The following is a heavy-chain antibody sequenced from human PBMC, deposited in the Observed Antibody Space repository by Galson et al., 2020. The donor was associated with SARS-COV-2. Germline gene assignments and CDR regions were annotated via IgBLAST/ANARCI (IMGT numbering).Heavy chain of an antibody. CDR2: TYYTGSA. Sequence: SETLSLTCTVSGGSINNDDYYWIWIRQPTGKDLEWIGYTYYTGSAYYNPSLKGRFTISVDTPKNQFSLRVRSVTAADTAVYYCARAGADILTAYNWFDPWGQGTLVTVSS. CDR3: ARAGADILTAYNWFDP. D-gene: IGHD3-9*01. CDR1: GGSINNDDYY. J-gene: IGHJ5*02. V-gene: IGHV4-30-4*08.